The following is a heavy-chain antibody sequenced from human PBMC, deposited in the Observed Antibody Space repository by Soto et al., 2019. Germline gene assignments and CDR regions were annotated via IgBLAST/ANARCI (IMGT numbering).Heavy chain of an antibody. Sequence: SETLSLTCTVSGGSISSYYWSWIRQPPGKGLEWIGYIYYSGSTNYNPSLKSRVTISVDTSKNQFSLKLSSVTAADTAVYYCARHTRRGLLNRYNWFDPWGQGTLVTVSS. J-gene: IGHJ5*02. D-gene: IGHD1-26*01. CDR2: IYYSGST. CDR1: GGSISSYY. V-gene: IGHV4-59*08. CDR3: ARHTRRGLLNRYNWFDP.